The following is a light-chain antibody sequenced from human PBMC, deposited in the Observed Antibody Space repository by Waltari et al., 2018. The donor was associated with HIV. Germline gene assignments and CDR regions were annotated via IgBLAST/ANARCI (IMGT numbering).Light chain of an antibody. Sequence: DLQMTQSPSTLSASGGDSVTITCRASQSISSWLAWYQQKPGKAPKLLIYKASSLETGVPSRFSGSGSGTEFTLTISSLQPDDFATYYCQQYNSYPYTFGQGTKLEIK. CDR3: QQYNSYPYT. V-gene: IGKV1-5*03. CDR1: QSISSW. J-gene: IGKJ2*01. CDR2: KAS.